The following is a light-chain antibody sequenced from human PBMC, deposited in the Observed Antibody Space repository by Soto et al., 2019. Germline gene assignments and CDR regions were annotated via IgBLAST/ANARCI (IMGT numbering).Light chain of an antibody. Sequence: VITPSPAPLSLSPGERATLSCRAIQSVGSFLAWYQQKPVQSPRLLIYDTSIRATGIPARFSGSGSGTDFTLTISSLEPEDFAVYYCQQRNSWPPTFTFGHGTRLEIK. CDR3: QQRNSWPPTFT. V-gene: IGKV3-11*01. J-gene: IGKJ5*01. CDR2: DTS. CDR1: QSVGSF.